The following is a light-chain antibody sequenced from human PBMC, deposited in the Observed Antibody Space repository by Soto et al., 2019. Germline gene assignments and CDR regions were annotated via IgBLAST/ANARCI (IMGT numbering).Light chain of an antibody. Sequence: ALAQPASVSGSPGQSITISCTGASGYVGTYSLVSWYQQHPGKAPKVVIYEGHKRPSGVPDRFSGSTSVNTASLTISGLQTDDEADYYCCLYVGATTYVFGTGTKLTVL. CDR2: EGH. CDR1: SGYVGTYSL. CDR3: CLYVGATTYV. V-gene: IGLV2-23*01. J-gene: IGLJ1*01.